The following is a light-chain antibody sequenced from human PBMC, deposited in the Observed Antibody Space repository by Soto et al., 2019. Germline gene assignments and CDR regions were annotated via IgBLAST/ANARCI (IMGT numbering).Light chain of an antibody. CDR3: CSYAGSSTLV. CDR2: EGS. V-gene: IGLV2-23*01. Sequence: QSAPTQPASVSGSPGQSITISCTGTSSDVGSYNLVSWYQQHPGKAPKVMIYEGSKRPSGVSNRFSGSKSGNTASLTISGLQAEDEADYYCCSYAGSSTLVFGGGTKVTVL. J-gene: IGLJ2*01. CDR1: SSDVGSYNL.